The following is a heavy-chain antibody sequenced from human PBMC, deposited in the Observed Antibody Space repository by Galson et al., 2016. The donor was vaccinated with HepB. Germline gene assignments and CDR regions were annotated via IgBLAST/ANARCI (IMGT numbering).Heavy chain of an antibody. Sequence: SLSLSCAASGFTFSSYSMNWVRQAPGKGLEWVSYISSSSSTIYHADSVKGRVTISRDNAKNSLYLQMNSLRAEDTAVYYCAIHPADTASYDADYWGQGTLVTVSS. CDR1: GFTFSSYS. V-gene: IGHV3-48*01. CDR3: AIHPADTASYDADY. D-gene: IGHD5-18*01. J-gene: IGHJ4*02. CDR2: ISSSSSTI.